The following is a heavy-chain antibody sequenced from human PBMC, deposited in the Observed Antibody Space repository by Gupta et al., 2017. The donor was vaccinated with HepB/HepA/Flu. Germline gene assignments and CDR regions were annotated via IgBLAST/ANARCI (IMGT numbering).Heavy chain of an antibody. CDR1: GFSLNTSGVA. J-gene: IGHJ6*02. CDR3: TYRRSTLCYGMDV. Sequence: QITLRESGPTLVEPTQTLTLTCSFSGFSLNTSGVAVGWIRQTPRKALEWLALIYWDDDKLYTPSMTGRLTITKNTSNNQVVLTMTNMDPVDTATYYCTYRRSTLCYGMDVWGQGTAVTVSS. CDR2: IYWDDDK. D-gene: IGHD2-21*01. V-gene: IGHV2-5*02.